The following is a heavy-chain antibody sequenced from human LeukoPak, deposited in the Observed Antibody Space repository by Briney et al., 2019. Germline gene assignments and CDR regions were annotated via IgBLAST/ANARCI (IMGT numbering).Heavy chain of an antibody. Sequence: ASVKVSCKASGYPFTGYYMHWVGQAPGQWLEWMGWINANSGGTNYARDFHGRVTMTRDTSISTAYMELSRLRSDDTAVYYCERAGDSGNLAWGQGTLVTVSS. CDR3: ERAGDSGNLA. D-gene: IGHD1-26*01. CDR2: INANSGGT. CDR1: GYPFTGYY. V-gene: IGHV1-2*02. J-gene: IGHJ5*02.